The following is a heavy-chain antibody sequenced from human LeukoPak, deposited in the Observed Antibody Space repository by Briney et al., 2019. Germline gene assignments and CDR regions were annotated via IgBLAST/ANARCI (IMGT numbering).Heavy chain of an antibody. CDR2: FDPEDDER. V-gene: IGHV1-24*01. CDR3: ARDTTMITYWFDP. CDR1: GYILSELS. D-gene: IGHD5-18*01. J-gene: IGHJ5*02. Sequence: AASVKVSCKVSGYILSELSVHWVRQAPGKGLEWMGGFDPEDDERIYAQKFQGRVTMTEDTSTDTAYMELHSLRSDDTGVYYCARDTTMITYWFDPWGQGTLVTVSS.